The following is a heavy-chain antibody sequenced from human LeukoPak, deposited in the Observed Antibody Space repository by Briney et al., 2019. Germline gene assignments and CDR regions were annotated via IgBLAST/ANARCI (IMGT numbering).Heavy chain of an antibody. V-gene: IGHV1-69*04. D-gene: IGHD3-10*01. CDR1: GGTFSSYA. CDR2: IIPILGIA. Sequence: SVKVSCKASGGTFSSYAISWERQAPGQGLEWMGRIIPILGIANYAQKFQGRVTITADKSTSTAYMELSSLRSEDTAVYYCARDYRGGNFYYYYGMDVWGQGTTVTVSS. CDR3: ARDYRGGNFYYYYGMDV. J-gene: IGHJ6*02.